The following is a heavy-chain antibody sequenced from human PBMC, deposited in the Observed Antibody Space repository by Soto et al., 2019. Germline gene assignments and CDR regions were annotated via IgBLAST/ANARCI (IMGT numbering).Heavy chain of an antibody. D-gene: IGHD3-10*01. J-gene: IGHJ5*02. CDR1: GGSISSGGYY. CDR3: ASDYYGSGSYSTTNWFDP. V-gene: IGHV4-31*03. CDR2: IYYSGST. Sequence: TLSLTCTVSGGSISSGGYYWSWIRQHPGKGLEWIGYIYYSGSTYYNPSLKSRVTISVDTSKNQFSLKLSSVTAADTAVYYCASDYYGSGSYSTTNWFDPWGQGTLVTVSS.